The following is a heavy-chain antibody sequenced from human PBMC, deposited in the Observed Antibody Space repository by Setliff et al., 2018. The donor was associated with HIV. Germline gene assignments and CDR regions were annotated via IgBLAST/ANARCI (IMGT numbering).Heavy chain of an antibody. Sequence: PSETLSLTCTVSGGSISSTSHYWTWIRQPAEKGLEWLGRIFTSGSASYNPSLESRVTFSVDTFKNQFALKLTSVTAADTAVYYCARAFYGISAGYYYFDVWGQGALVTV. J-gene: IGHJ4*02. V-gene: IGHV4-61*02. CDR1: GGSISSTSHY. D-gene: IGHD3-9*01. CDR3: ARAFYGISAGYYYFDV. CDR2: IFTSGSA.